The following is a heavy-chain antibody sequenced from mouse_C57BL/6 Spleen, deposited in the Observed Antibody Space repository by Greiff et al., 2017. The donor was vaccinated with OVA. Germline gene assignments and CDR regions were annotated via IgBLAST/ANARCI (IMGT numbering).Heavy chain of an antibody. D-gene: IGHD2-1*01. CDR2: IDPETGGT. J-gene: IGHJ2*01. V-gene: IGHV1-15*01. CDR3: TRSGDYGNPYYFDY. Sequence: VKLMESGAELVRPGASVTLSCKASGYTFTDYEMHWVKQTPVHGLEWIGAIDPETGGTAYNQKFKGKAILTADKSSSTAYMELRSLTSEDSAVYYCTRSGDYGNPYYFDYWGQGTTRTVSS. CDR1: GYTFTDYE.